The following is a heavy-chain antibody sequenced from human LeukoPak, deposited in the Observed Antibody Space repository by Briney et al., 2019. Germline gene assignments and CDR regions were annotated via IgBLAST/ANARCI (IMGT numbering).Heavy chain of an antibody. CDR1: SGSISSYY. Sequence: SETLSLTCTVSSGSISSYYWSWIRQPPGKGLEWIGYIYYSGSTNYNPSLKSRVTISVDTSKNQFSLKLSSVTAADTAVYYCARGHYDSSGYYPYYMDVWGKGTTVTISS. J-gene: IGHJ6*03. CDR2: IYYSGST. V-gene: IGHV4-59*01. D-gene: IGHD3-22*01. CDR3: ARGHYDSSGYYPYYMDV.